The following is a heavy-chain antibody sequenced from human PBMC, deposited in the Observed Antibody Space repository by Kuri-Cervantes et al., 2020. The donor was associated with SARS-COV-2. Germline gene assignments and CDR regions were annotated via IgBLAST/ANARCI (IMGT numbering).Heavy chain of an antibody. D-gene: IGHD1-26*01. J-gene: IGHJ5*02. CDR1: GGSVSSGSYY. CDR3: ARARRDYTGSYSGWFDP. V-gene: IGHV4-61*03. Sequence: GSLRLPCTVSGGSVSSGSYYWSWIRQPPGKGLEWIGYIYYSGSTNYNPSLKSRVIISIDPSKNHFSLKLSSVTAADTAVYYCARARRDYTGSYSGWFDPWGQGTLVTVSS. CDR2: IYYSGST.